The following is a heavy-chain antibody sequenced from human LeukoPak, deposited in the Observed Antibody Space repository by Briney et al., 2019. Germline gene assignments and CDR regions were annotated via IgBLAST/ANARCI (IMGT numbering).Heavy chain of an antibody. CDR2: ISWNSGSI. V-gene: IGHV3-9*01. J-gene: IGHJ5*02. D-gene: IGHD1-26*01. Sequence: GGSLRLSCAASGFTFSSYAMHWVRHAPGKGLEWVSGISWNSGSIGYADSVKGRFTISRDNSKNTLYLQMNSLRAEDTAVYYCARDEVGALTPWGQGTLVTVSS. CDR3: ARDEVGALTP. CDR1: GFTFSSYA.